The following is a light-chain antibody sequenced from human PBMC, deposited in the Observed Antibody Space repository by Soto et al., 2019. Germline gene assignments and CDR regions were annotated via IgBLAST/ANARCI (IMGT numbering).Light chain of an antibody. CDR3: QQYNSYWYT. V-gene: IGKV1-5*01. Sequence: DLQMTQSPSTLSASVGDRVTITCRASQSISSWLAWYQQKPGKAPKLLIYDASSLESGVPSRFSGRGSGTEFTLTISSLQPDDFATYYCQQYNSYWYTFGQGTKLEIK. J-gene: IGKJ2*01. CDR1: QSISSW. CDR2: DAS.